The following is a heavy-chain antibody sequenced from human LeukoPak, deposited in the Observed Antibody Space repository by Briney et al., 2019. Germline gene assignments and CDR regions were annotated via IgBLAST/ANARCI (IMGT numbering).Heavy chain of an antibody. V-gene: IGHV4-39*01. Sequence: SETLSLTCTVSGGSISSSSYYWGWIRQPPGKGLEWIGSIYYSGSTYYNPSLKSRVTISVDTSKNQFSLKLSSVTAADTAVYYCARQASDFWSGYPEYYFDYWGQGTLVTVSS. CDR1: GGSISSSSYY. CDR3: ARQASDFWSGYPEYYFDY. J-gene: IGHJ4*02. CDR2: IYYSGST. D-gene: IGHD3-3*01.